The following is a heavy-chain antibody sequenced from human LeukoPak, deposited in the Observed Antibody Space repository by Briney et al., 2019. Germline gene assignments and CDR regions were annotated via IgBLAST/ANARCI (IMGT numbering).Heavy chain of an antibody. CDR3: GIRDTNDNYLF. CDR1: GFTFSDYY. CDR2: ISGTSSYT. J-gene: IGHJ4*02. D-gene: IGHD2-8*01. Sequence: GGSLRLSCAASGFTFSDYYMSWIRQAPGKGLEWVSYISGTSSYTNYAESVKGRFAISRDNAKKSLYLQMNSLRAEDTAVYYCGIRDTNDNYLFWGQGTLVTVSS. V-gene: IGHV3-11*03.